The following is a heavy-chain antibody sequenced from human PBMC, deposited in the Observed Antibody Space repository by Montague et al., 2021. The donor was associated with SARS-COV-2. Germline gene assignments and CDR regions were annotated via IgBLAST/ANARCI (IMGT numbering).Heavy chain of an antibody. CDR3: ASHPVFQQLYS. D-gene: IGHD6-13*01. V-gene: IGHV4-4*01. CDR1: GASVSSINW. J-gene: IGHJ4*02. CDR2: IHHTGII. Sequence: ETLSLTCAVSGASVSSINWWSWVRQPPGRGPEWIAEIHHTGIINFNPSLRSRGLISLDSSKNQFSLTLNSVTAADTATYCCASHPVFQQLYSWGQGTPVSVS.